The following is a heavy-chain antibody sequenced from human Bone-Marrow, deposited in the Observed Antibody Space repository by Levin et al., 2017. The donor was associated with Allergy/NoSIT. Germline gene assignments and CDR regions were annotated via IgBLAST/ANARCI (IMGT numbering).Heavy chain of an antibody. Sequence: SVKVSCKASVITLTSHTFTWVRQAPGQGLEWVGGFIPVFGTRNYAQKFKGRVTITADESTRTVFLELNSLTSDDTGVYFCARAQNLLYSDYGAYYASPDSWGQGTLVTVSS. D-gene: IGHD3-16*01. CDR3: ARAQNLLYSDYGAYYASPDS. CDR1: VITLTSHT. CDR2: FIPVFGTR. V-gene: IGHV1-69*13. J-gene: IGHJ5*01.